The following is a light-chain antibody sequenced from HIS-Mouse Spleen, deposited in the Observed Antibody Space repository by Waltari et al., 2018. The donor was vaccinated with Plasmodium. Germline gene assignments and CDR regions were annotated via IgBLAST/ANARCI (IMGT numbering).Light chain of an antibody. CDR1: KMGDKY. V-gene: IGLV3-1*01. J-gene: IGLJ2*01. CDR3: QAWYSSTVV. CDR2: QDS. Sequence: SYELTQPPSVSVSPGQTASITCTGDKMGDKYACWYQQKPGQSPVLGTNQDSNRPSGIPVRFSGSNSGSTATLTIGGTQAMEEADEYCQAWYSSTVVFGGGTKLTVL.